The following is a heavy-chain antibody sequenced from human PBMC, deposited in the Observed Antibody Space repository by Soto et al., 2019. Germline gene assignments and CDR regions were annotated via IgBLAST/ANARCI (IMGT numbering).Heavy chain of an antibody. D-gene: IGHD1-1*01. CDR3: ARDNNWSYDS. CDR1: GFTFSSYW. Sequence: GSLRRSCSASGFTFSSYWMHGVRQAPGEGLVWVSYIKPDGSRTKDADSVKGRFTISRDNARNTLYLRMNSLRAEDTAVYYCARDNNWSYDSWGRGTLVTVYS. V-gene: IGHV3-74*03. J-gene: IGHJ4*02. CDR2: IKPDGSRT.